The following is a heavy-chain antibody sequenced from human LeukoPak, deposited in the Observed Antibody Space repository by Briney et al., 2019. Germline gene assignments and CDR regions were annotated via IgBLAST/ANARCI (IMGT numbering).Heavy chain of an antibody. CDR2: IYYSGST. D-gene: IGHD2-2*01. CDR3: ARTQFVVVPAAMSVYFDY. V-gene: IGHV4-39*02. Sequence: PSETLSLTCTVSGGSISSSSYYWGWIRQPPGKGLEWIGNIYYSGSTYYNPSLKSRVTISVDTSKNHFSLKLSSVTAADTAVYYCARTQFVVVPAAMSVYFDYWGQGTLVTVSS. CDR1: GGSISSSSYY. J-gene: IGHJ4*02.